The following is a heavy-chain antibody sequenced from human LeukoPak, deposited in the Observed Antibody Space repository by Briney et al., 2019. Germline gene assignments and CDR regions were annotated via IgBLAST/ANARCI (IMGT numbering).Heavy chain of an antibody. D-gene: IGHD2-2*01. V-gene: IGHV1-18*01. Sequence: ASVKVSCKASGYTFTSHGISWERQAPGQGLEWMGWISAYNGNTNYAQKLQGRVTMTTDTATSTAYMELRSLRSDDTAVYYCARGILPSHCSSTSCVGDFQHWGQGTLVTVSS. CDR1: GYTFTSHG. CDR3: ARGILPSHCSSTSCVGDFQH. J-gene: IGHJ1*01. CDR2: ISAYNGNT.